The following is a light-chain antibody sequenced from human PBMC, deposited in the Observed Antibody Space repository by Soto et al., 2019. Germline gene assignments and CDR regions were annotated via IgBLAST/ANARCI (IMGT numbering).Light chain of an antibody. Sequence: QSVLTQPPSVSAAPRQRVTISCSGSTPNIGNNAVNWYQLLPGKAPKLLIYYDDLLPSGVSDRFSGSKSGTSASLAISGLQSEDEAHYFCSAWDDSLNGPVFGGGTKLTVL. CDR1: TPNIGNNA. CDR2: YDD. CDR3: SAWDDSLNGPV. V-gene: IGLV1-36*01. J-gene: IGLJ2*01.